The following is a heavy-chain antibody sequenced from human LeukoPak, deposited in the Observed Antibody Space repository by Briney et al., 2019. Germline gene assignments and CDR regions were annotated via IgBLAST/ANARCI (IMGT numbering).Heavy chain of an antibody. CDR3: ARGYSDWPVDY. J-gene: IGHJ4*02. V-gene: IGHV3-48*01. CDR1: GFTFSDYR. CDR2: ISGSSRTT. Sequence: GGSLRLSHAASGFTFSDYRMIWVRQPPGQGLECLSYISGSSRTTYHADSVTGRFTISRGNAKDSLYLQLHTLRVEKTAVYHCARGYSDWPVDYCGQGTLVTVSS. D-gene: IGHD4-11*01.